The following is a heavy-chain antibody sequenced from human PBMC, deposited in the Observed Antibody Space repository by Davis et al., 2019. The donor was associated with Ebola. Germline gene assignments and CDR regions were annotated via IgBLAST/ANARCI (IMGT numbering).Heavy chain of an antibody. Sequence: PGGSLRLSCAASGFTFSSYAMSWVRQAPGKGLEWVSAISGSGGSTYYADSVKGRFTISRDNSKNTLYLQMNSLRAEDTAVYYCAKSEVVPAALYYYYGMDVWGKGTTVTVSS. CDR2: ISGSGGST. CDR3: AKSEVVPAALYYYYGMDV. V-gene: IGHV3-23*01. CDR1: GFTFSSYA. D-gene: IGHD2-2*01. J-gene: IGHJ6*04.